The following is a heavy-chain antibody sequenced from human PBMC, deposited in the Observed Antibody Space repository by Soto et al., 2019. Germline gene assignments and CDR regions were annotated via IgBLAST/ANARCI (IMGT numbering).Heavy chain of an antibody. V-gene: IGHV1-18*01. CDR1: GYSFTYYG. D-gene: IGHD6-19*01. J-gene: IGHJ6*03. CDR2: ISAYNGNT. Sequence: QDPLVQSGVEVKEPGAAVKVSCKAAGYSFTYYGITWVRQAPGQGFEWMGWISAYNGNTNYAQKFQGRVTLTTDASTSTAYLELRSLRSDDTAVYYCARDRGVAPPVAGNTHYYYYMDVWGKGTTVTVSS. CDR3: ARDRGVAPPVAGNTHYYYYMDV.